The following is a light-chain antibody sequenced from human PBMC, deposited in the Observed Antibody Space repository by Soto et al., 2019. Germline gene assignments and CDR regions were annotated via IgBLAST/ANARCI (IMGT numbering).Light chain of an antibody. V-gene: IGKV1-33*01. J-gene: IGKJ3*01. Sequence: DIQMTQSPSSLSASVGDRVNITCQASQDISNYLNWYQQKPGKAPKLLIYDASNLETGVPSRFSGSGSGTDFTFTISSLQPEDIATYYCPQYDNLPWTFGPGTNVDIK. CDR2: DAS. CDR1: QDISNY. CDR3: PQYDNLPWT.